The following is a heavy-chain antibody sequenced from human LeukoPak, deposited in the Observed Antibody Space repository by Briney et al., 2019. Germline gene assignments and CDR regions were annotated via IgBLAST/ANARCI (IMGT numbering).Heavy chain of an antibody. J-gene: IGHJ3*02. Sequence: GGSLRLSCAASGFTFSSYGMYWVRQAPGKGLEWVAFIRYDGSNKYYADSVKGRFTISRDNSKKTLYLQMNSLRAEDTAVYYCAKGGDPRGVVGFSGAFDIWGQGTMVTVSS. CDR2: IRYDGSNK. CDR1: GFTFSSYG. D-gene: IGHD2-21*02. CDR3: AKGGDPRGVVGFSGAFDI. V-gene: IGHV3-30*02.